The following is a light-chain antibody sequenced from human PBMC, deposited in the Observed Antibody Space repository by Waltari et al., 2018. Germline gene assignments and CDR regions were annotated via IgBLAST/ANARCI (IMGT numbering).Light chain of an antibody. CDR3: AAWDDSLSGYV. V-gene: IGLV1-44*01. J-gene: IGLJ1*01. CDR2: KND. CDR1: TSNVGTKT. Sequence: QSVLTQPPSASGTPGERVTNACSGSTSNVGTKTVNWYQHFPGMAPKLLIYKNDQRHSGVPDRFSGSKSGTSASLAISGLQSEDEAVYYCAAWDDSLSGYVFGTGTKVSV.